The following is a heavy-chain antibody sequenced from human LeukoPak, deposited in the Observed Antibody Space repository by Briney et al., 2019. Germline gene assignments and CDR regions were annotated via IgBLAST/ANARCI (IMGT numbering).Heavy chain of an antibody. Sequence: ASVKVSCKASGFTFTSSAMQWVRQARGQRLEWIGWIVVGSGSTNYAQKFQERVTMTRDTSISTAYMELSRLRSDDTAVYYCARGSRITIFGVVIIDYWGQGTLVTVSS. V-gene: IGHV1-58*02. CDR3: ARGSRITIFGVVIIDY. J-gene: IGHJ4*02. D-gene: IGHD3-3*01. CDR1: GFTFTSSA. CDR2: IVVGSGST.